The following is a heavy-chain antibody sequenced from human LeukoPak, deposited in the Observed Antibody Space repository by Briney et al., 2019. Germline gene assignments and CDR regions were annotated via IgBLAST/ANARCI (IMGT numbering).Heavy chain of an antibody. CDR1: GGSISSNSYY. D-gene: IGHD5-18*01. CDR3: ATFPLYTAPGY. J-gene: IGHJ4*02. V-gene: IGHV4-39*07. CDR2: IYYSGST. Sequence: SETLSLTCAVSGGSISSNSYYWGWIRQPPGKGLEWIGSIYYSGSTYYNPSLKSRVTISVDKSKNQFSLKLSSVTAADTAVYYCATFPLYTAPGYWGQGTLVTVSS.